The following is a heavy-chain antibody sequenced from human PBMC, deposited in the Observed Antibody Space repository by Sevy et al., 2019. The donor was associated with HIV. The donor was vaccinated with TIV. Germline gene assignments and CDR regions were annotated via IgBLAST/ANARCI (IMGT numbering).Heavy chain of an antibody. CDR2: MYYSGIT. J-gene: IGHJ5*01. V-gene: IGHV4-59*01. CDR1: GVSINAYY. D-gene: IGHD3-22*01. Sequence: SETLSLTCTVSGVSINAYYWSWMRQPPGKGLEWIGYMYYSGITKYNPSLKSRVTISVDTSKNQVSLKLTSVTAADTAVYYCGRYYYDSSGPGSWFDSWGQGTLVTVSS. CDR3: GRYYYDSSGPGSWFDS.